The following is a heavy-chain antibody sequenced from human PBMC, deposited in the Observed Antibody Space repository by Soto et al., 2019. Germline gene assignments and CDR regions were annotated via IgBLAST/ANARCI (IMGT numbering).Heavy chain of an antibody. V-gene: IGHV4-34*01. CDR3: ARVSTVTTLDY. J-gene: IGHJ4*02. CDR1: GGSFSGYY. Sequence: SETLSLTCAVYGGSFSGYYWSWIRQPPGKGLEWIGEINHSGGTNYNPSLKSRVTISVDTSKNQFSLKLSSVTAADTAVYYCARVSTVTTLDYWGQGTLVTVSS. CDR2: INHSGGT. D-gene: IGHD4-17*01.